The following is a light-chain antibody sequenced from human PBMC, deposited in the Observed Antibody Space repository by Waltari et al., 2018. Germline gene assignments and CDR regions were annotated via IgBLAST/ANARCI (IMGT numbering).Light chain of an antibody. CDR2: GAS. CDR3: QHYVRLPVT. V-gene: IGKV3-20*01. Sequence: EIVLTQSPGTLSLSPGERATLSCRTSPSVGRTLAWYQQQPGQAPRPLIYGASIRATGIPDMCSASGSGPDFSLTISRLEPEEFAVYYCQHYVRLPVTFGQGTKVEIK. J-gene: IGKJ1*01. CDR1: PSVGRT.